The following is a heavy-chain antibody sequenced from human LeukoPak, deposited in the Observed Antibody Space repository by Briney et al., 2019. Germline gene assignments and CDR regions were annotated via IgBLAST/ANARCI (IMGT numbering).Heavy chain of an antibody. D-gene: IGHD1-1*01. CDR3: ARDSITKYIWNDLLQRDYYYGMDV. V-gene: IGHV1-69*06. J-gene: IGHJ6*04. CDR2: IIPIFGTA. CDR1: GGTFSSYA. Sequence: ASVKVSCKASGGTFSSYAISWVRQAPGQGLEWMGGIIPIFGTANYAQKFQGRVTITADKSTSTAYMELSSLRSEDTAVYYCARDSITKYIWNDLLQRDYYYGMDVWGKGTTVTVSS.